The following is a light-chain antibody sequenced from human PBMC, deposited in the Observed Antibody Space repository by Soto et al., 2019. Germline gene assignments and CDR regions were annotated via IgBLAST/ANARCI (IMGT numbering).Light chain of an antibody. Sequence: EIVLTQSPGTLSLSPGERAALSCRASQSLNNNYLAWYKQKPGQAPRLRIYGASSRATGIPDRFSGSGSGTDFTLTISRLEPEDFAVYYCQQYDSSPLTVGGGTKVELK. CDR3: QQYDSSPLT. V-gene: IGKV3-20*01. J-gene: IGKJ4*01. CDR1: QSLNNNY. CDR2: GAS.